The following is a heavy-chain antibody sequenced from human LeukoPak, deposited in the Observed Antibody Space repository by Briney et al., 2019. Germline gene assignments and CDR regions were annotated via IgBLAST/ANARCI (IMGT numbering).Heavy chain of an antibody. CDR2: ISSSSSYI. D-gene: IGHD6-13*01. V-gene: IGHV3-21*01. J-gene: IGHJ4*02. Sequence: PSETLSLTCSVSGGSISSSSSYWGWVRQAPGKGLEWVSSISSSSSYIYYADSVKGRFTISRDNAKNSLYLQMNSLRAEDTAVYYCARDHYSRNDYWGQGTLVTVSS. CDR3: ARDHYSRNDY. CDR1: GGSISSSSSY.